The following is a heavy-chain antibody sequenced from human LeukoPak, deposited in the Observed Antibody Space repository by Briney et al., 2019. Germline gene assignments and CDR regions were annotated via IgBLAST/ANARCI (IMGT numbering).Heavy chain of an antibody. D-gene: IGHD7-27*01. CDR1: GDIVSSKSAA. V-gene: IGHV6-1*01. Sequence: SQTLSLTCAISGDIVSSKSAAWNCLRKSPSRDLEWLGRTYYRSKWNYEYAASVKSRITIRPDTSKNQFFLQLNSVTPEDTAVYYCARDPVWGSAWGQGTLVTVSS. CDR3: ARDPVWGSA. CDR2: TYYRSKWNY. J-gene: IGHJ5*02.